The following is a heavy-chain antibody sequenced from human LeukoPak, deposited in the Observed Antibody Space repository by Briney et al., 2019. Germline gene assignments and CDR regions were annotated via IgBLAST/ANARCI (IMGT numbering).Heavy chain of an antibody. CDR3: VKEGDGYSYNPKTGPPS. D-gene: IGHD5-18*01. CDR2: ISGDGVKT. J-gene: IGHJ4*02. Sequence: PGGSLRLSCAASGFIVSAYAMSWVRQAPGKGPEWVSAISGDGVKTFYADSVKGRVTISRDNSKETVYLQLNSLRDGDTAVYYCVKEGDGYSYNPKTGPPSWGQGTLVTVSS. CDR1: GFIVSAYA. V-gene: IGHV3-23*01.